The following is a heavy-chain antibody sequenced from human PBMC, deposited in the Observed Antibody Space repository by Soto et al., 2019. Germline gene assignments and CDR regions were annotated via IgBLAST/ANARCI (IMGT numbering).Heavy chain of an antibody. CDR3: ARGYNWNYVWFDP. CDR1: GGSISSGDHY. V-gene: IGHV4-30-4*01. D-gene: IGHD1-7*01. J-gene: IGHJ5*02. CDR2: ISYSGST. Sequence: QVQLQESGPGLVKPSQTLSLTCTVSGGSISSGDHYWSWIRQPPGKGLEWIAYISYSGSTYYNPSPTSRVTVSVDTSKTQFSLKLRSVTAADTAVYYCARGYNWNYVWFDPWGQGTLVTVSS.